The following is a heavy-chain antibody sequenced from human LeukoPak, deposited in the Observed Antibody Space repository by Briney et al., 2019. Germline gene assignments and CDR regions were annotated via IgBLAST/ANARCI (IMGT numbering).Heavy chain of an antibody. CDR3: AIEGFLKDFDF. V-gene: IGHV3-23*01. Sequence: GGSLRLSCAASGFTFSSYAMRWVRQAPGKGLEWVSSITYSGDAYYADSVKGRFTISRDNSQNTLYLQMNSLRAEDMAIYYCAIEGFLKDFDFWGQGTLVTVSS. CDR1: GFTFSSYA. D-gene: IGHD3-10*01. J-gene: IGHJ4*02. CDR2: ITYSGDA.